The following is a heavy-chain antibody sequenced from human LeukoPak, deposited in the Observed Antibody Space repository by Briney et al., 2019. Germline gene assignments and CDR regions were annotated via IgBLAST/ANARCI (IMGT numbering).Heavy chain of an antibody. CDR3: ARAHGYYYYMDV. Sequence: PGASVKVSCKASGYRFSRYVISWVRQAPGQGLEWMGWISVFNSDAKYPQNLKGRVSVTADTSTDTAYLELRSLKSDDTGVYYCARAHGYYYYMDVWGTGPRSPSP. CDR1: GYRFSRYV. J-gene: IGHJ6*03. V-gene: IGHV1-18*01. CDR2: ISVFNSDA.